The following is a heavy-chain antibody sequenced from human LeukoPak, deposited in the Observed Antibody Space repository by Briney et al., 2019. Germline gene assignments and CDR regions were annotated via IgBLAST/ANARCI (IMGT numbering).Heavy chain of an antibody. D-gene: IGHD2-2*01. Sequence: GGSLRLSCAASGFIFSTYWMMWARQAPGKGLEWVANMKGDGSEIHYVDSVKGRFTISRDNAKNSLSLQMNSLRPEDTAVYYCAKDQQLQPFHYWGQGTLVTVSS. J-gene: IGHJ4*02. CDR2: MKGDGSEI. V-gene: IGHV3-7*01. CDR3: AKDQQLQPFHY. CDR1: GFIFSTYW.